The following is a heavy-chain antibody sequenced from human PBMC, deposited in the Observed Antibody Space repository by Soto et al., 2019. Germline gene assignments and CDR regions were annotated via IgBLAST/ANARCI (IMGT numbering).Heavy chain of an antibody. D-gene: IGHD4-17*01. CDR2: IDPSDSYT. CDR1: GCSFLSFC. V-gene: IGHV5-10-1*01. Sequence: GEPLNISCKGSGCSFLSFCISCVRQMPGKGLEWMGRIDPSDSYTNYSPSFQGHVTISADKSISTAYLQWSSLKASDTAMYYCARHYGDYGGMDVWGQGTTVTVSS. J-gene: IGHJ6*02. CDR3: ARHYGDYGGMDV.